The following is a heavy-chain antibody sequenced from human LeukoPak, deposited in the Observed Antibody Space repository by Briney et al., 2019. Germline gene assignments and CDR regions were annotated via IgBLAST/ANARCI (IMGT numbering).Heavy chain of an antibody. J-gene: IGHJ3*02. CDR1: GGNLQNYV. V-gene: IGHV1-69*01. Sequence: GASVKVSCKTSGGNLQNYVFTWVRQAPGQGLEWMGGIGPVSGRTNYAQKFQGRVRITADDSTDIVYMELRSLRSDDTAVYYCARALIGIVGALDIWGQGTMVTVSS. CDR2: IGPVSGRT. D-gene: IGHD1-26*01. CDR3: ARALIGIVGALDI.